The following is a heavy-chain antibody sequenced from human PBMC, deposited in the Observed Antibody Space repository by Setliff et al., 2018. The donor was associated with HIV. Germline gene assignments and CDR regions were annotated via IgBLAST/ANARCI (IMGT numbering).Heavy chain of an antibody. V-gene: IGHV5-51*01. CDR1: GYRFANYC. Sequence: GASLTLSCKGSGYRFANYCIGWVRQKPGKGLEWMGIIYPGDSDTRYSPSFRGLVTISADKSISTVYLQWNSLNASDSAMDWCASSTAGAFDYWGQGTRVTVSS. J-gene: IGHJ4*02. CDR2: IYPGDSDT. CDR3: ASSTAGAFDY. D-gene: IGHD4-17*01.